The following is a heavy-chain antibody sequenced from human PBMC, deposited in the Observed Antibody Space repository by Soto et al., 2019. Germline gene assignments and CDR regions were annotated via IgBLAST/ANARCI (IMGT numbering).Heavy chain of an antibody. CDR3: ASPSRDTAMVTYYYYGMDV. D-gene: IGHD5-18*01. CDR2: INAGNGNT. CDR1: GYTFTSYA. V-gene: IGHV1-3*01. Sequence: ASVKVSCKASGYTFTSYAMHWVRQAPGQRLEWMGWINAGNGNTKYSQKFQGRVTITRDTSASTAYMELSGLRSEDTAVYYCASPSRDTAMVTYYYYGMDVWGQGTTVTVSS. J-gene: IGHJ6*02.